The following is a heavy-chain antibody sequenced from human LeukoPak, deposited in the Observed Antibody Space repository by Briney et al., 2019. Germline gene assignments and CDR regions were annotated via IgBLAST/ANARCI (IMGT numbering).Heavy chain of an antibody. Sequence: SVKVSCKAPGGTFSSYAISWVRQAPGQGLEWMGRIIPIFGTANYAQKFQGRVTITTDESTSTAYMELSSLRSEDTAVYYCARDEMATIPLGYWGQGTLVTVSS. V-gene: IGHV1-69*05. CDR1: GGTFSSYA. CDR3: ARDEMATIPLGY. D-gene: IGHD5-24*01. CDR2: IIPIFGTA. J-gene: IGHJ4*02.